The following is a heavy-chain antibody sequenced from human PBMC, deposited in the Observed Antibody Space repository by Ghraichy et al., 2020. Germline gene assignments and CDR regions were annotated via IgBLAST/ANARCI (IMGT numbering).Heavy chain of an antibody. V-gene: IGHV1-18*01. CDR2: ITAHNGNT. Sequence: ASVKVSCKTSGYPFTNYAISWVRQAPGQGLEWMGWITAHNGNTNYAQNLQGRVTMTTDTSTSTAYMELRSLRSDDTAVYYCARGAPVTTSPAYHYMDVWGKGTTVTVSS. D-gene: IGHD4-11*01. J-gene: IGHJ6*03. CDR1: GYPFTNYA. CDR3: ARGAPVTTSPAYHYMDV.